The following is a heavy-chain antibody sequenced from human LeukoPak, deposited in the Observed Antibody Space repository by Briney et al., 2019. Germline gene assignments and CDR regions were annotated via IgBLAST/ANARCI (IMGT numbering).Heavy chain of an antibody. V-gene: IGHV4-61*02. D-gene: IGHD6-19*01. J-gene: IGHJ4*02. CDR3: AKSFWISGWYVGFDS. CDR2: ISTRGST. Sequence: SETLSLTCPVSGGSISTGSYSWTWIRQSAEKGLEWIGRISTRGSTTYNPSLESRVSISLDTSKNQFSLKLNSVTAADTAVYYCAKSFWISGWYVGFDSWGQGTLVTVSS. CDR1: GGSISTGSYS.